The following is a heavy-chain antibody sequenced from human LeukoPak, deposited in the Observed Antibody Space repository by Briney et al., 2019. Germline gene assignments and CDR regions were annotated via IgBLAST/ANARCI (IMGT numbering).Heavy chain of an antibody. Sequence: SETLSLTCSVSGGSVSSGSYYWSWIRQPPGKGLEWIGYIYYSGSTNYNPSLKSRVTISVDTSKNQFSLKLSSVTAADTAVYYCARSIRYYGSGSYYQRYWYFDLWGRGTLVTASS. CDR2: IYYSGST. CDR3: ARSIRYYGSGSYYQRYWYFDL. J-gene: IGHJ2*01. D-gene: IGHD3-10*01. CDR1: GGSVSSGSYY. V-gene: IGHV4-61*01.